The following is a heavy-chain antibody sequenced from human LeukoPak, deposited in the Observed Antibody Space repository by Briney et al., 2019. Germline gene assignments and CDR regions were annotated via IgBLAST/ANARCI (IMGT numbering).Heavy chain of an antibody. D-gene: IGHD6-19*01. V-gene: IGHV4-59*01. CDR2: IYYSGST. CDR3: ARDARSGWYFYAY. CDR1: GGSISSYY. Sequence: PSETLSLTCTVSGGSISSYYWSWIRQPPGKGLEGIGYIYYSGSTNYNPSLKSRVTISVDTSKNQFSLKLSSVTAADTAVYYCARDARSGWYFYAYWGQGTLVTVSS. J-gene: IGHJ4*02.